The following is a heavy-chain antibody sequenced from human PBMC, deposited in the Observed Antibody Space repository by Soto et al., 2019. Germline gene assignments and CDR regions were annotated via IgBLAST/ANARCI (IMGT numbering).Heavy chain of an antibody. D-gene: IGHD3-22*01. V-gene: IGHV4-59*01. CDR1: GGSISSYY. Sequence: ETLSLTCTVSGGSISSYYWSWIRQPPGKGLEWIGYIYYSGSTNYNPSLKSRVTISVDTSKNQFSLKLSSVTAADTAVYYCARDNGRENYYDSSGYWYYFDYWGQGTLVTVS. J-gene: IGHJ4*02. CDR2: IYYSGST. CDR3: ARDNGRENYYDSSGYWYYFDY.